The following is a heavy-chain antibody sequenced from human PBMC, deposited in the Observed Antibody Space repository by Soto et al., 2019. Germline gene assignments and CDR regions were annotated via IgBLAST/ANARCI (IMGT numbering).Heavy chain of an antibody. J-gene: IGHJ4*02. CDR3: ARDFTGWPPDGVDS. CDR1: GFTFTSYA. V-gene: IGHV1-18*01. D-gene: IGHD3-16*01. CDR2: ISAYNGNT. Sequence: QVHLVQSGAEVKMPGASVKVSCKASGFTFTSYAFTWVRQAPGQGLEWMGWISAYNGNTNYARNFRGRVTMTTVSSTSTVYMELGSLTYDDTAVYFCARDFTGWPPDGVDSWGQGTLVSVSA.